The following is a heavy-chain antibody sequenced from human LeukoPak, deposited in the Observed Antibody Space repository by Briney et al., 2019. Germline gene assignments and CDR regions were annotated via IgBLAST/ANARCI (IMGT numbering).Heavy chain of an antibody. V-gene: IGHV3-7*01. CDR3: ARVHCTTNMCYFLNQHYYTMDV. D-gene: IGHD2-8*01. CDR1: AFTFSTYA. Sequence: GGSLRLSCAASAFTFSTYAMSWVRQAPGKGLEWVANINRDGSEKNSVDSVKGRFTISRDNAKNSLSLQMNSLRVEDTAVYYCARVHCTTNMCYFLNQHYYTMDVWGQGTTVIVSS. CDR2: INRDGSEK. J-gene: IGHJ6*02.